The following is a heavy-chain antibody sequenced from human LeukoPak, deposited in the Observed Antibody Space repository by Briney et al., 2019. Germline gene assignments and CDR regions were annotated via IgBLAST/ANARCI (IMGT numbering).Heavy chain of an antibody. CDR3: ARDLTNYYGMDV. J-gene: IGHJ6*02. V-gene: IGHV3-23*01. Sequence: GGSLRLSCAASGFTFSSYAMSWVRQAPGKGLEWVSAISGSGGSTYYADSVKGRFTISRDNSKNTLYLQMNSLRAEDTAVYYCARDLTNYYGMDVWGQGTTVTVSS. CDR1: GFTFSSYA. CDR2: ISGSGGST.